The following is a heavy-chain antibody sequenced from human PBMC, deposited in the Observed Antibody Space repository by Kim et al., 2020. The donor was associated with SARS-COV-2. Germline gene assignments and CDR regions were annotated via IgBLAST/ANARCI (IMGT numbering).Heavy chain of an antibody. D-gene: IGHD6-6*01. Sequence: LKKRVTISVDTSKNQFSLKLSSVTAADTAVYYCAGSSSEGVYYYYGMDVWGQGTTVTVSS. CDR3: AGSSSEGVYYYYGMDV. J-gene: IGHJ6*02. V-gene: IGHV4-34*01.